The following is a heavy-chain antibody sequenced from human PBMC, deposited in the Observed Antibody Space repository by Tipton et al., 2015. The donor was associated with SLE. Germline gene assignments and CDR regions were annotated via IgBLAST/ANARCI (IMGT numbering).Heavy chain of an antibody. J-gene: IGHJ4*02. CDR1: VGSFSDYY. D-gene: IGHD5-24*01. V-gene: IGHV4-34*01. Sequence: TLSLTCAVYVGSFSDYYWNWIRQPPGKGLEWIGEIHHSGTTNHNPSLKSRVTISADTSKNQFSLKLSSVTAADTAVYYCAREQWLQSAPFDYWGQGTLVTVSS. CDR3: AREQWLQSAPFDY. CDR2: IHHSGTT.